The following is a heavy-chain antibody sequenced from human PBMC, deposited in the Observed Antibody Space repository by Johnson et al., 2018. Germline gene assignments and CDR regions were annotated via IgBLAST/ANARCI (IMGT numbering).Heavy chain of an antibody. CDR3: ARGGDHRDYPGFDP. CDR1: GFTFSSYG. D-gene: IGHD4-17*01. J-gene: IGHJ5*02. CDR2: ISYDGSNK. V-gene: IGHV3-30*03. Sequence: QVQLVESGGGVVQPGRSLRLSCAASGFTFSSYGMHWVRQAPGKGLESVAVISYDGSNKYYADSVKGRFTTSRDNSKNTLYVQMNSLRAEDTAGYYCARGGDHRDYPGFDPWGQGTLVTVSS.